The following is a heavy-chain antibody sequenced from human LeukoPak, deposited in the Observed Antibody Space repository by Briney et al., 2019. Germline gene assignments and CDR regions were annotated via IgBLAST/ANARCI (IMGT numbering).Heavy chain of an antibody. CDR1: GYTFTSYD. D-gene: IGHD2-2*01. J-gene: IGHJ6*02. Sequence: EASVTVSCKASGYTFTSYDINWVRQAAGQGLEWMGWMNPNSGNTGYAQKFQGRVTMTRNTSISTAYMELSSLRSEDTAVDYCARDARYCSSTSCYPPYYYYGMDVWGQGTTVTVSS. V-gene: IGHV1-8*01. CDR3: ARDARYCSSTSCYPPYYYYGMDV. CDR2: MNPNSGNT.